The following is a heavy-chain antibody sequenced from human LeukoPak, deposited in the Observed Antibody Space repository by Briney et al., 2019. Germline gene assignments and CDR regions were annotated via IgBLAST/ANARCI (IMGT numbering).Heavy chain of an antibody. CDR3: ARHCSGGTCPLSFDAFDI. V-gene: IGHV4-59*08. CDR1: GGSISSFY. J-gene: IGHJ3*02. Sequence: PSETLSLTCTVSGGSISSFYWSWIRQPPGKGLEGIGYIYYSESTNYNPSLKSGVTISVDTSKNQFSLMLTSVTASDTAMYYCARHCSGGTCPLSFDAFDIWGQGTMVTVSS. D-gene: IGHD2-15*01. CDR2: IYYSEST.